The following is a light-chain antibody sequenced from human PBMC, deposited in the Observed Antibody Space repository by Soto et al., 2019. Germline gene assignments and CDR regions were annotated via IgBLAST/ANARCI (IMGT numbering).Light chain of an antibody. V-gene: IGKV1-5*03. Sequence: DIQMTQSPSTLSASVGDRVTITCRASQSISSWLAWYQQKPGKAPKLLIYKASNSESGVPSRFSGSGSGTEFTLTISSLQPDDFATYYCQQYNSYVLPFGQGTRLEIK. J-gene: IGKJ5*01. CDR2: KAS. CDR1: QSISSW. CDR3: QQYNSYVLP.